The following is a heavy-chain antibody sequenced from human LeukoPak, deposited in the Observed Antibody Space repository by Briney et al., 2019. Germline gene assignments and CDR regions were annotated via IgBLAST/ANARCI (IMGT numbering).Heavy chain of an antibody. D-gene: IGHD1-26*01. CDR3: ARSNHHAHHSGSYFDFDY. CDR2: ISAYNGNT. J-gene: IGHJ4*02. CDR1: GYTFTSYG. Sequence: ASVKVSCKASGYTFTSYGISWVRQAPGQGLEWMGWISAYNGNTNYAQKLQGRVTMTTDTSTSTAYMELRSLRSDDTAVYYCARSNHHAHHSGSYFDFDYWGQGTLVTVSS. V-gene: IGHV1-18*01.